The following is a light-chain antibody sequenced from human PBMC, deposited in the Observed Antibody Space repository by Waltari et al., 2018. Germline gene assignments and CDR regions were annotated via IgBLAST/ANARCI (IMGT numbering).Light chain of an antibody. CDR3: MQALQTPIT. V-gene: IGKV2-28*01. Sequence: DIVMTQSPLSLPVTPGEPASISCRSSQSLLHSNGYNYLDWYLQKPGQSPQLLIYLGSNRASGVPDRFTCSGSHTDFTLKISRVEAPDVGVYYCMQALQTPITFGQGTPLEIK. J-gene: IGKJ5*01. CDR1: QSLLHSNGYNY. CDR2: LGS.